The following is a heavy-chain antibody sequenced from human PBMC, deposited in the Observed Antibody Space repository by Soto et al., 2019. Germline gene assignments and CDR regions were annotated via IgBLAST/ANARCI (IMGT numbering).Heavy chain of an antibody. J-gene: IGHJ6*02. CDR1: GFTFSSYW. CDR2: IKQDGSEK. Sequence: GGSLRLSCAASGFTFSSYWMSWVRQAPGKGLEWVANIKQDGSEKYYVDSVKGRFTISRDNAKNSLYLQMNSLRAEDTAVYYCARDYGDYVYYYYGMDVWGQGTTVTVSS. D-gene: IGHD4-17*01. V-gene: IGHV3-7*04. CDR3: ARDYGDYVYYYYGMDV.